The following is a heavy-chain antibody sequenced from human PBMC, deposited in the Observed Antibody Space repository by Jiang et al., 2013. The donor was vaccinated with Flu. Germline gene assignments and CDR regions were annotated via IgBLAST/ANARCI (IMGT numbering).Heavy chain of an antibody. CDR3: ARDGCSSTSCYSWFDP. V-gene: IGHV1-2*04. Sequence: TNYAQKFQGWVTMTRDTSISTAYMELSRLRSDDTAVYYCARDGCSSTSCYSWFDPWGQGTLVTVSS. D-gene: IGHD2-2*02. J-gene: IGHJ5*02. CDR2: T.